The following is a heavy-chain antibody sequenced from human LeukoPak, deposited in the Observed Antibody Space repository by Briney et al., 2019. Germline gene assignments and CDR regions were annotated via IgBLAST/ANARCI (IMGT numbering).Heavy chain of an antibody. CDR2: INPRGGTT. Sequence: ASVKVSCKASGYTFTSYDMRWVRQAPGQGLAWMGRINPRGGTTSYAQKFQGRVTITRDTSTSTVYMELSSLRSEDTGVYYCARVPLPPHYYFDYWGQGTLVTVSS. J-gene: IGHJ4*02. V-gene: IGHV1-46*01. CDR1: GYTFTSYD. CDR3: ARVPLPPHYYFDY.